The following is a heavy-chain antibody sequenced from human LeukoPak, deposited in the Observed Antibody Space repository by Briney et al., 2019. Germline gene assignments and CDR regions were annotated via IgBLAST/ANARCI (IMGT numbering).Heavy chain of an antibody. V-gene: IGHV4-31*02. CDR1: GGSISSGYYY. CDR2: IYSSGST. Sequence: SETLSLTCSVSGGSISSGYYYWTWIRQHPGTGLEWIGYIYSSGSTHYNPSLKSRSTISVDTSKNQFSLKLTSVTAADTAVYFCTYGDFKNWFDPGARESWSPSPQ. CDR3: TYGDFKNWFDP. J-gene: IGHJ5*02. D-gene: IGHD4-17*01.